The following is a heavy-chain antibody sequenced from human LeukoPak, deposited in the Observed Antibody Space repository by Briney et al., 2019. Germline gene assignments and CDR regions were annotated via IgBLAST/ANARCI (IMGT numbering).Heavy chain of an antibody. D-gene: IGHD1-26*01. CDR1: GFTFSNYG. CDR3: ARGVVGATTGWYFDL. J-gene: IGHJ2*01. CDR2: IWSDESNK. Sequence: PGGSLRLSCAASGFTFSNYGTHWVRQAPGKGLEWVAVIWSDESNKYYADSVKGRFTISRDNFKNTLYLHMNRLRAEDTTVYYCARGVVGATTGWYFDLWGRGTLVTVSS. V-gene: IGHV3-33*01.